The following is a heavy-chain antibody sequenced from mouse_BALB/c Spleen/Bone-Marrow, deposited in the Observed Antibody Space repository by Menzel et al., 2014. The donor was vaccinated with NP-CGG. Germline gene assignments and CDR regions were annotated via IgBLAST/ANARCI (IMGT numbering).Heavy chain of an antibody. CDR2: IRLKSNNYAT. CDR1: GFTFSNYW. CDR3: TTGFAY. V-gene: IGHV6-6*02. Sequence: EAKVEESRGGLVQPGGSMKLSCVASGFTFSNYWMNWVRQSPEKGLEWVAEIRLKSNNYATHYAESVKGRFTISRDDSKSSVYLQMNNLRAEDTGIYYCTTGFAYWGQGTLVTVSA. J-gene: IGHJ3*01.